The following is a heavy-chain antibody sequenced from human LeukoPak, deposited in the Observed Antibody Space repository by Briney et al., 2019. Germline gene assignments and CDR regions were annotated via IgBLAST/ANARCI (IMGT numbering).Heavy chain of an antibody. CDR1: RFTFSSYS. V-gene: IGHV3-23*01. CDR2: ISGSGGST. D-gene: IGHD3-9*01. Sequence: PGGSLRLSCAASRFTFSSYSMNWVRQAPGKGLEWVSAISGSGGSTYYADSVKGRFTISRDNSKNTLYLQMNSLRAEDTAVYYCAGGDWLAYWGQGTLVTVSS. CDR3: AGGDWLAY. J-gene: IGHJ4*02.